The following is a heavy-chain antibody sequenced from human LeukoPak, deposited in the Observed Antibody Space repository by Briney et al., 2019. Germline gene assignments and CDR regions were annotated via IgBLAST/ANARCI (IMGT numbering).Heavy chain of an antibody. V-gene: IGHV1-2*02. Sequence: GASVKVSCKASGYTFTGYYMHWVRQAPGQGLEWMGWINPNSGGTSYAQKLQGRVTMTTDTSTSTAYMELRSLRSDDTAVYYCARGISWAKVRSVDYWGQGTLVTVSS. CDR3: ARGISWAKVRSVDY. D-gene: IGHD2-2*01. CDR2: INPNSGGT. CDR1: GYTFTGYY. J-gene: IGHJ4*02.